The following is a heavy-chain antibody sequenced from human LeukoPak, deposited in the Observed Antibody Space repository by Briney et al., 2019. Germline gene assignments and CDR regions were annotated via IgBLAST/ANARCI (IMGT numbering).Heavy chain of an antibody. CDR3: ARDSIAAAVDDAFDI. CDR1: GYTFTNYD. Sequence: GASVKVSCKASGYTFTNYDINWVRQATGQGLEWMGWMNPNSGNTDYAQKLQGRVTMTTDTSTSTAYMELRSLRSDDTAVYYCARDSIAAAVDDAFDIWGQGTMVTVSS. V-gene: IGHV1-8*01. J-gene: IGHJ3*02. CDR2: MNPNSGNT. D-gene: IGHD6-13*01.